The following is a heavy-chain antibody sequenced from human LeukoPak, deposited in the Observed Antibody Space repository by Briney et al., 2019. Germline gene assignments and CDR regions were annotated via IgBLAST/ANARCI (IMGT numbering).Heavy chain of an antibody. V-gene: IGHV1-8*01. J-gene: IGHJ6*02. CDR2: INPNSGNT. CDR3: ARGGHSGWRECYYYGMDV. D-gene: IGHD6-19*01. Sequence: ASVKVSCKASGYTFTSYDINWVRQATGQGLEWMGWINPNSGNTGYAQKFQGRVTMTRNTSISTAYMELSSLRSEDTAVYYCARGGHSGWRECYYYGMDVWGQGTTVTVSS. CDR1: GYTFTSYD.